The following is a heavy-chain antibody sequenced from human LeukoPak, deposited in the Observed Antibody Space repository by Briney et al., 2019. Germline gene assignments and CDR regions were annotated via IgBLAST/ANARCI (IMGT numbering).Heavy chain of an antibody. V-gene: IGHV4-4*02. CDR2: IYHSGST. Sequence: SETLSLTCAVSGGSISSSNWWSCVRQPPGKGMEWIGEIYHSGSTNYNPSLKSRVTISVDKSKNQFSLKLSSVTAADTAVYYCARGRFKGEQWLARRILDYWGQGTLVTVSS. CDR3: ARGRFKGEQWLARRILDY. D-gene: IGHD6-19*01. CDR1: GGSISSSNW. J-gene: IGHJ4*02.